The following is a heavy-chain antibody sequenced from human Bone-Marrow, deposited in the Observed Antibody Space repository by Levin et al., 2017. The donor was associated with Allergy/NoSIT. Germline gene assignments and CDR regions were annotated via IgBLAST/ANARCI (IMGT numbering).Heavy chain of an antibody. Sequence: GESLKISCAASGFTFSIYTLHWVRQAPGKGLEWVAVISYDGTNQYYADSVKGRFTISRDNSKNTLYLQLNSLRPEDTAVYYCVRGGTYGPGGVSYYYDRDVWGQGTAVTVAS. CDR2: ISYDGTNQ. V-gene: IGHV3-30-3*01. J-gene: IGHJ6*02. CDR1: GFTFSIYT. D-gene: IGHD3-10*01. CDR3: VRGGTYGPGGVSYYYDRDV.